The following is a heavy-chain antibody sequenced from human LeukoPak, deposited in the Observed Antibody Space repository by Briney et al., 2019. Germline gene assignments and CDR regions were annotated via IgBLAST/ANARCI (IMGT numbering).Heavy chain of an antibody. J-gene: IGHJ6*02. CDR2: ISAYNGNT. D-gene: IGHD3-9*01. CDR3: ARDLYYDILTGHIRYYYGMDV. Sequence: ASVKVSCKASGYTFTSYGISWVRQAPGQGLEWMGWISAYNGNTNYAQKLQGRVTMTTDTSTSTAYMELRSLRSDDTAVDYCARDLYYDILTGHIRYYYGMDVWGQGTTVTVSS. CDR1: GYTFTSYG. V-gene: IGHV1-18*01.